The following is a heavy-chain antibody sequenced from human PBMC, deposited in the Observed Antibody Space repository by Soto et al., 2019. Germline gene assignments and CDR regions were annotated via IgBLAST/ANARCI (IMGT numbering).Heavy chain of an antibody. CDR2: ISSSSSYI. J-gene: IGHJ4*02. V-gene: IGHV3-21*01. Sequence: GGSLRLSCAASGFTFSSYSMNWVRQAPGKGLEWVSSISSSSSYIYYADSVKGRFTISRDNAKNSLYLQMNSLRAEDTAVYYCARALGIAARPGKLYYFDYWGQGTLVTVSS. CDR3: ARALGIAARPGKLYYFDY. D-gene: IGHD6-6*01. CDR1: GFTFSSYS.